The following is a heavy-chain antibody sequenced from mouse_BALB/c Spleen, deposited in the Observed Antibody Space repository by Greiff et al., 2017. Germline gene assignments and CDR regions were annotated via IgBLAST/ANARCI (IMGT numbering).Heavy chain of an antibody. CDR3: ARVYYRYDGVWYFDV. CDR1: GFTFTDYY. D-gene: IGHD2-14*01. V-gene: IGHV7-3*02. Sequence: EVKVVESGGGLVQPGGSLRLSCATSGFTFTDYYMSWVRQPPGKALEWLGFIRNKANGYTTEYSASVKGRFTISRDNSQSILYLQMNTLSAEDSATYYCARVYYRYDGVWYFDVWGAGTTVTVSS. J-gene: IGHJ1*01. CDR2: IRNKANGYTT.